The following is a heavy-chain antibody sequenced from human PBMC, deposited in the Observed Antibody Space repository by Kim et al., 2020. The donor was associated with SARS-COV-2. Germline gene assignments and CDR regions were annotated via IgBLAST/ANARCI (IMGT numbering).Heavy chain of an antibody. CDR3: ATDHGTWYYFDY. V-gene: IGHV3-30*04. CDR2: ISYDGSNK. J-gene: IGHJ4*02. D-gene: IGHD6-13*01. Sequence: GGSLRLSCAASGFTLSTYAMHWVRQAPGKGLEWVAFISYDGSNKYYADSVKGRFTISRDISKNTLYLQMNSLRAEDTAVYYCATDHGTWYYFDYWGQGTLVPVAS. CDR1: GFTLSTYA.